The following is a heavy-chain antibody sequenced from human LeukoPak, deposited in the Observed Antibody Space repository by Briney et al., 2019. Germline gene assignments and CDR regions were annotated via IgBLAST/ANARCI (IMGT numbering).Heavy chain of an antibody. CDR2: INHSGST. CDR1: GGSFSGYY. V-gene: IGHV4-34*01. D-gene: IGHD2-2*01. Sequence: SETLSLTCAVYGGSFSGYYWSWIRQPPGKGLEWIGEINHSGSTNYNPSLKSRVTISVDTSKNQFSLKLSSVTAADTAVYYCARGEAYQPYYFDYWGQGTLVTVSS. CDR3: ARGEAYQPYYFDY. J-gene: IGHJ4*02.